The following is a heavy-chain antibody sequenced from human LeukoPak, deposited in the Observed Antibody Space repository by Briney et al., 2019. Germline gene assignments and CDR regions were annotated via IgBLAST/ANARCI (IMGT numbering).Heavy chain of an antibody. J-gene: IGHJ4*02. CDR3: AREPVDTARTAEGLDY. D-gene: IGHD5-18*01. V-gene: IGHV4-39*07. CDR1: GGSISSSSYY. CDR2: IYYSGST. Sequence: SETLSLTCTVSGGSISSSSYYWGWIRQPPGKGLEWIGSIYYSGSTYYNPSLKSRVTISVDTSKNQFSLKLSSVTAADTAVYYCAREPVDTARTAEGLDYWGQGTLVTVSS.